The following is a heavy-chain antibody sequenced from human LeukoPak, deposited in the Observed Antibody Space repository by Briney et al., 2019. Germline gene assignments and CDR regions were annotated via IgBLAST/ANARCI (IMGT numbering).Heavy chain of an antibody. V-gene: IGHV3-21*04. CDR2: ISSSSSYI. D-gene: IGHD6-13*01. CDR1: GFTLSSYS. Sequence: GGSLRLSCAASGFTLSSYSMNWLRQAPGKGLEWVSSISSSSSYIYYADSVKGRFTISRDNAKNSLYLQMNSLRAEDTAVYYCAREGIAAAGTIWGQGTRVTVSS. CDR3: AREGIAAAGTI. J-gene: IGHJ3*02.